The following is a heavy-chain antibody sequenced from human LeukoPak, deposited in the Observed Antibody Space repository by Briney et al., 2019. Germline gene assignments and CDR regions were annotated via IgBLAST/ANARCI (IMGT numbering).Heavy chain of an antibody. CDR3: AISQGSYYDTSGYLGGDY. Sequence: ASVKVSCKASGYTFTSFGISWVRQAPGQGLEWMGWISAYNGNTNYAQKLQGRVTMTTETSTSTAYMELRSLRSDDTAVYYCAISQGSYYDTSGYLGGDYWGQGTLVTVSS. CDR2: ISAYNGNT. J-gene: IGHJ4*02. D-gene: IGHD3-22*01. CDR1: GYTFTSFG. V-gene: IGHV1-18*01.